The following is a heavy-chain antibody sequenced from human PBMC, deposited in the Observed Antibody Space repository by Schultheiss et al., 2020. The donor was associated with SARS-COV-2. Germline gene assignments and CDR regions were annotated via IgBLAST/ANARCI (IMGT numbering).Heavy chain of an antibody. J-gene: IGHJ3*02. CDR1: GFTFDDYG. CDR3: ARGIAARPRDAFDI. CDR2: INWNGGST. D-gene: IGHD6-6*01. Sequence: GGSLRLSFAASGFTFDDYGMSWVRQAPGKGLEWVSGINWNGGSTGYADSVKGRFTISRDNSKNTLYLQMNSLRAEDTAVYYCARGIAARPRDAFDIWGQGTMVTVSS. V-gene: IGHV3-20*03.